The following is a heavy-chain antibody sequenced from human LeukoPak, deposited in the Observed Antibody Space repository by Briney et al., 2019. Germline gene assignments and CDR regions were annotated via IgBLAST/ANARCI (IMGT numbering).Heavy chain of an antibody. Sequence: SGGSLRLSCTGSGFTFGDYAMTWVRQAPGKGLEWVGFIRSQIYGGTPEYAASVKGRFTISRDDSEGVAYLQMNSLKTEDTAVYYCTRDQTPYYWGQGTLVTVCS. V-gene: IGHV3-49*04. CDR2: IRSQIYGGTP. J-gene: IGHJ4*02. CDR1: GFTFGDYA. CDR3: TRDQTPYY.